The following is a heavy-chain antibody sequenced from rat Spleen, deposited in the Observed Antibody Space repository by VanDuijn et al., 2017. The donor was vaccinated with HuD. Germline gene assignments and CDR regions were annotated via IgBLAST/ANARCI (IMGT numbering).Heavy chain of an antibody. CDR3: ASLPFNYPGMDA. CDR2: ISYSGST. V-gene: IGHV3-1*01. J-gene: IGHJ4*01. D-gene: IGHD1-4*01. CDR1: GYSITSSY. Sequence: EVQFQESGPGLVKPSQSLSLTCSVTGYSITSSYRWNWIRKFPGNKMEWMGYISYSGSTSYNPSLKSRISITRDTSKNQFFLQLNSVTTEDTATYYCASLPFNYPGMDAWGQGASVTVSS.